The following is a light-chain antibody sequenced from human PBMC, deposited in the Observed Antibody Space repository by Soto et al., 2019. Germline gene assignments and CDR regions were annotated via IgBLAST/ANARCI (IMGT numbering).Light chain of an antibody. J-gene: IGKJ1*01. V-gene: IGKV3-11*01. CDR2: AAS. Sequence: EIVLTQSPATLSLSPGDRATLSCRASQSVSTYVNWFQQKPGQPPRLLIYAASLRVTGIPDRISGSGSGTDFSLTISSLEPGDSAVYYCQQNSNLQATFGQGTKVEIK. CDR1: QSVSTY. CDR3: QQNSNLQAT.